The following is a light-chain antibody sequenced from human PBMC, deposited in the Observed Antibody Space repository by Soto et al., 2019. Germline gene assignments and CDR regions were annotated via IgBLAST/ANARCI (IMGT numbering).Light chain of an antibody. Sequence: QSALTQPPSASGSPGQSVTISCTGTSSDVGAYKYVSWYQHHPGKAPKLMIYEVSERPSGVPDRFSGSKSGNTASLTVSGLQAADEADYYCSSYAGSNNLLFGGGTKLTVL. J-gene: IGLJ2*01. V-gene: IGLV2-8*01. CDR2: EVS. CDR1: SSDVGAYKY. CDR3: SSYAGSNNLL.